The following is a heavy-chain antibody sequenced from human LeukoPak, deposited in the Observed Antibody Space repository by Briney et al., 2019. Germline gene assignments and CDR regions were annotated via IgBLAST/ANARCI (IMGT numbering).Heavy chain of an antibody. CDR3: ARGGSTRDY. V-gene: IGHV3-7*03. CDR1: GFTFSTSW. CDR2: IKEDGSER. D-gene: IGHD3-16*01. J-gene: IGHJ4*02. Sequence: PGGSLRLSCAASGFTFSTSWMSWVRQAPGKGLEWVANIKEDGSERYYVDSVKGRFTISRDNAKNSLYLQTNSLRPEDTAVYYCARGGSTRDYWGQGTLVTVSS.